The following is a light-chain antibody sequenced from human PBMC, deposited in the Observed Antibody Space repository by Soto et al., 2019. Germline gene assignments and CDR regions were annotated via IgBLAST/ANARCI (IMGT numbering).Light chain of an antibody. CDR2: AAS. CDR1: QSISSY. J-gene: IGKJ4*01. Sequence: DIQMTQSPSSLSASVGDRVTITCRASQSISSYLNWYQQKPGKAPKLLIYAASSLQSGVPSRFSGSGSGTDFTLTISSLQPEDFATYYCQQSYSTRITFCGGTKVEIK. V-gene: IGKV1-39*01. CDR3: QQSYSTRIT.